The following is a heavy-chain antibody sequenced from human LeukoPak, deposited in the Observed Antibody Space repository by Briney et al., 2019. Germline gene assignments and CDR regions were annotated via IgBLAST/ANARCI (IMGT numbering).Heavy chain of an antibody. D-gene: IGHD1-26*01. CDR3: ARDRVGATDYFDY. V-gene: IGHV3-21*01. J-gene: IGHJ4*02. Sequence: PGGSLRLSCVASGFTFSHYSMNWVRQAPGKGLEWVSSIRFTGSYIYYADSVKGRFTISRDNSKNTLYLQMNSLRAEDTAVYYCARDRVGATDYFDYWGQGTLVTVSS. CDR2: IRFTGSYI. CDR1: GFTFSHYS.